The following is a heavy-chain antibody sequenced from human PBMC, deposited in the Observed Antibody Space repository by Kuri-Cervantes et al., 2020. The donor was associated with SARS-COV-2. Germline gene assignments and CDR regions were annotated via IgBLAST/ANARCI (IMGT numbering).Heavy chain of an antibody. CDR2: VSGSGGNR. CDR3: TTTGPFDY. Sequence: GESLKISCAASGFSFSASAINWVRQRPGQGLEWVSAVSGSGGNRDYADSVKGRFTISRDNAKNSLYLQMNSLKTEDTAVYYCTTTGPFDYWGQGTLVTVSS. J-gene: IGHJ4*02. CDR1: GFSFSASA. V-gene: IGHV3-21*03. D-gene: IGHD1-1*01.